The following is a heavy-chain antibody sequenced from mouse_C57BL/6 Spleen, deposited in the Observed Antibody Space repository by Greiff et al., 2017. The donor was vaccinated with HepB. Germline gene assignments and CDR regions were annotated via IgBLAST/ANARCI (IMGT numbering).Heavy chain of an antibody. CDR2: IYPGDGDT. V-gene: IGHV1-82*01. J-gene: IGHJ2*01. CDR3: ARSGASGPYFDY. Sequence: VQLQQSGPELVKPGASVKISCKASGYAFSSSWMNWVKQRPGKGLEWIGRIYPGDGDTNYNGKFKGKATLTADKSSSTAYMQLSSLTSEDSAVYFRARSGASGPYFDYWGQGTTLTVAS. D-gene: IGHD3-1*01. CDR1: GYAFSSSW.